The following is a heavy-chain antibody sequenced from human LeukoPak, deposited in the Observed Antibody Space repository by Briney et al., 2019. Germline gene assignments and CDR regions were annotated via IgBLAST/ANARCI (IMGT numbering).Heavy chain of an antibody. CDR2: IYSGGTT. V-gene: IGHV3-66*02. CDR3: ATRFSEQS. CDR1: GFTVSGNY. D-gene: IGHD3-3*01. J-gene: IGHJ4*02. Sequence: GGSLRLSCAASGFTVSGNYMSWVRQFPGKGLEWVSVIYSGGTTNYADSVRGRFTISRDYSKNTLYLQMNSLRPEDTAVYYCATRFSEQSWGQGTLVTVSS.